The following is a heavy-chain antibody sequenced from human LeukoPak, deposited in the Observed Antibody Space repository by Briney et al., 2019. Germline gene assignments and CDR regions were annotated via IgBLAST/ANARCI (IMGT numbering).Heavy chain of an antibody. V-gene: IGHV1-18*01. D-gene: IGHD5-24*01. CDR1: GYTFTSYG. CDR2: ISAYNGNT. CDR3: ARDGGRWLQLHYFDY. J-gene: IGHJ4*02. Sequence: ASVKVSCEASGYTFTSYGISWVRQAPGQGLEWMGWISAYNGNTNYAQKLQGRVTMTTDTSTSTAYMELRSLRSDDTAVYYCARDGGRWLQLHYFDYWGQGTLVTVSS.